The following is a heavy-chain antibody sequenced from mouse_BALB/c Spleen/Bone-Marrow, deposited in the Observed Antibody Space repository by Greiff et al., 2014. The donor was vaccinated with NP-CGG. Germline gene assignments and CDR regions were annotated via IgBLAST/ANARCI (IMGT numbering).Heavy chain of an antibody. Sequence: EVNLVESGGGLVQPGGSRKLSCAAFGFTFSSFGMHWVRQAPEQGLEWVAYISSGSSTIYYADTVKGRFTISRDNPKNTLFLQMTSLRSEDTAMYYCARLRRYYGYFDYWGQGTTLTVSS. CDR3: ARLRRYYGYFDY. J-gene: IGHJ2*01. CDR2: ISSGSSTI. V-gene: IGHV5-17*02. D-gene: IGHD1-1*01. CDR1: GFTFSSFG.